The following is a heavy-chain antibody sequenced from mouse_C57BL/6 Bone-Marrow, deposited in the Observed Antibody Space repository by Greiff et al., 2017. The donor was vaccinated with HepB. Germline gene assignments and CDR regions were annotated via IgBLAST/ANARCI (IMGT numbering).Heavy chain of an antibody. J-gene: IGHJ4*01. CDR2: ISSGSSTI. V-gene: IGHV5-17*01. D-gene: IGHD2-4*01. CDR1: GFTFSDYG. CDR3: ANMITTGYYYAMDY. Sequence: VQLQQSGGGLVKPGGSLKLSCAASGFTFSDYGMHWVRQAPEKGLEWVAYISSGSSTIYYADTVKGRFTISRDNAKNTLFLQMTSLRSEDTAMYYCANMITTGYYYAMDYWGQGTSVTVSS.